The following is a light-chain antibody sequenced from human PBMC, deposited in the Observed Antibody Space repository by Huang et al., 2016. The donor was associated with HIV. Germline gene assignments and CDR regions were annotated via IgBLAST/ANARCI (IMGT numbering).Light chain of an antibody. J-gene: IGKJ4*01. V-gene: IGKV3-15*01. CDR2: DAS. CDR1: QIISSN. CDR3: QQYNNWPRT. Sequence: EIVMTLSPATLSVSPGDTATLSCRASQIISSNLAWYQQKPGQAPRLHIYDASTRATGVPARFSGSGSGTEFTLTISSLQSEDFAVYYCQQYNNWPRTFGGGTKVEIK.